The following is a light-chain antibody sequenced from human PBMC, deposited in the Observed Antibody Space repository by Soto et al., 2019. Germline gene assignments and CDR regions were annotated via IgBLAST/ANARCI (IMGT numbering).Light chain of an antibody. V-gene: IGKV4-1*01. CDR3: QQYESTPPT. CDR2: WAS. J-gene: IGKJ2*01. CDR1: QSVLYSSNNKNY. Sequence: DIVMTQSPDSLAVSLGERATTNCKSSQSVLYSSNNKNYLAWYQQRPGQPPKLLIYWASNRESGVPDQFSVSGSGTDFTLTITSLQAEDVAVYSCQQYESTPPTFGQGTKLEIK.